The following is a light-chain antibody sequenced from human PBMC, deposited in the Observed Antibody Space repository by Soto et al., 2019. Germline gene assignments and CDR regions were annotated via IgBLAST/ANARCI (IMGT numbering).Light chain of an antibody. CDR1: QSVSND. CDR3: EEATGLLST. CDR2: GAS. Sequence: EIVMTQSPGTLSVSPGERATLSCRASQSVSNDLAWIQQKPGQPPRLLIYGASTRATGIPARFTGSGFGTDLSLHISSPVHEDLPIDVVEEATGLLSTLARGT. V-gene: IGKV3-15*01. J-gene: IGKJ4*02.